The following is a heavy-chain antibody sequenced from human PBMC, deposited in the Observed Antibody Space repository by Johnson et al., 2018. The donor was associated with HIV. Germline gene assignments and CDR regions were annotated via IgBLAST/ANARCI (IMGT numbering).Heavy chain of an antibody. J-gene: IGHJ3*02. CDR2: TDSDGSIT. Sequence: VELVESGGGLVQPGGSLRLSCPASGLIFRRSWMHSVRPAPGKGLVWVSRTDSDGSITNYADSVKGRFTISRDNAKNSLYLQMNSLRAEDTALYYCAAIGGIGSSWSAAFDIWGQGTMVTVSS. V-gene: IGHV3-74*01. CDR3: AAIGGIGSSWSAAFDI. CDR1: GLIFRRSW. D-gene: IGHD6-13*01.